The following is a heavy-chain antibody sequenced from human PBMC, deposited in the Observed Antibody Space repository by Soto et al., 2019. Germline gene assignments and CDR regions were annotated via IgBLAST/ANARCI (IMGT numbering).Heavy chain of an antibody. CDR3: ARESVDIVATTRVSGGMDV. CDR1: GYTFTSYN. Sequence: QVQLVQSGPEVKKPGASVKVSCKASGYTFTSYNMHWGRQAPGQGLEWRGIINPSGVSTSYAQKFQGRVTMTRDTSTSTVYMELSSLRSEDTAVYYCARESVDIVATTRVSGGMDVWGQGTTVTVSS. J-gene: IGHJ6*02. CDR2: INPSGVST. D-gene: IGHD5-12*01. V-gene: IGHV1-46*01.